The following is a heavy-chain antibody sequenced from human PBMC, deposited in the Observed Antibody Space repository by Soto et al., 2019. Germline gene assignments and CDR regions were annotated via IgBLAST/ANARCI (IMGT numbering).Heavy chain of an antibody. CDR1: GFSLNASGAR. J-gene: IGHJ4*02. D-gene: IGHD5-18*01. CDR3: AHDEYSSDGWCFVDY. CDR2: IYWDDGK. V-gene: IGHV2-5*02. Sequence: GSGPTLVNPKQTLTLTCTLSGFSLNASGARVGWIRQPPGKALEWLALIYWDDGKRYSPSLKNRLTVTKDTLKNQVVLTMTNMDPADTGTYYGAHDEYSSDGWCFVDYWEQGTLVTVSS.